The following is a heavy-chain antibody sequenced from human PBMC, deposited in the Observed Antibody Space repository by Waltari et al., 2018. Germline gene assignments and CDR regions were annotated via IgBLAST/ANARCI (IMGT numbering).Heavy chain of an antibody. CDR2: TNQDGSEK. D-gene: IGHD1-26*01. V-gene: IGHV3-7*01. CDR3: ARDPAWEAFDI. CDR1: GFTFGHYG. Sequence: EVQLVESGGGLVQPGGSLRLSCAVSGFTFGHYGMSWVRQAPGKGLEWVANTNQDGSEKHHVDSVKGRFTISRDNAKNTLYLQMNTLTAEDTAVYYCARDPAWEAFDIWGQGTMVTVSS. J-gene: IGHJ3*02.